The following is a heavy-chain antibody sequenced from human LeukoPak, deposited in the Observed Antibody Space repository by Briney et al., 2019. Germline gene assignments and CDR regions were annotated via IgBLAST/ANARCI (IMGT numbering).Heavy chain of an antibody. CDR2: ISSSSGTI. Sequence: GGSLRLSCAASGFTFSTYSMNWVRQAPGKGLEWISYISSSSGTIYYADSVKGRFTISRDNAKNSLYLQMNSLRPEDTAVYYCARDYDSSGYFDYWGQGILVTVSS. D-gene: IGHD3-22*01. CDR3: ARDYDSSGYFDY. V-gene: IGHV3-48*04. CDR1: GFTFSTYS. J-gene: IGHJ4*02.